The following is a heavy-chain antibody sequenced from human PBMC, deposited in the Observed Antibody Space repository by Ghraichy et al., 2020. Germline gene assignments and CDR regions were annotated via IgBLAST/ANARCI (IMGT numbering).Heavy chain of an antibody. CDR3: TKDIKAGGLDY. D-gene: IGHD2-15*01. V-gene: IGHV3-9*01. J-gene: IGHJ4*02. CDR2: RNNGGT. Sequence: LRLSCAASGFFADHAMHWVRQVPGKGLEWVSGRNNGGTGYADSVKGRFTISRDNAKTSLYLQMNSLRAEDTGLYYCTKDIKAGGLDYWGQGTLVTVSS. CDR1: GFFADHA.